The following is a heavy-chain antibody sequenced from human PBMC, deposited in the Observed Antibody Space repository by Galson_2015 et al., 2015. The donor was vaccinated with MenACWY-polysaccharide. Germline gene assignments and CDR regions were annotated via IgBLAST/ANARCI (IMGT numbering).Heavy chain of an antibody. CDR2: INPKSGGT. Sequence: SVKVSCKASGYTFIAYYMHWVRQAPGQGPEWMGWINPKSGGTNYAQKFQGSVTMTRDTSISTSYMELSRLTSDDTAVYYCASALITGIVNYYYGMDVWGQGTPVTVSS. CDR1: GYTFIAYY. J-gene: IGHJ6*02. D-gene: IGHD3-22*01. V-gene: IGHV1-2*02. CDR3: ASALITGIVNYYYGMDV.